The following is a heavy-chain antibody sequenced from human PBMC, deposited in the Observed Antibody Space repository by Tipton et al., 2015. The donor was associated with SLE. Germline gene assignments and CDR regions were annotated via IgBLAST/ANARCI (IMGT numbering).Heavy chain of an antibody. CDR1: GYTFTHYA. Sequence: QVQLVQSGSELKKPGASVKVSCKASGYTFTHYAISWVRQAPGQGLEWMGWINTNTGNPTYAQASTGRFFLSLDTSVSTAYLQISSLKAEDTAVYYCARVAVGYDILTGYYRPFDYWGQGTLVTVSS. CDR3: ARVAVGYDILTGYYRPFDY. J-gene: IGHJ4*02. D-gene: IGHD3-9*01. V-gene: IGHV7-4-1*02. CDR2: INTNTGNP.